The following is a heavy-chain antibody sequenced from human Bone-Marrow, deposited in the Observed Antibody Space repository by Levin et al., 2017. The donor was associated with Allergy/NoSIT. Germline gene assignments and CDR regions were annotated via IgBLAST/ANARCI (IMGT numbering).Heavy chain of an antibody. Sequence: SETLSLTCAVSGGSISSSHWWGWVRQPPGKGLEWIGEIYHSGSTNYNPSLKSRVTISADKSKNQLSLKLSSVTAADTAVYYCARSGAFGEFYFHYWGPGTLVTVSS. D-gene: IGHD3-10*01. V-gene: IGHV4-4*02. CDR3: ARSGAFGEFYFHY. CDR1: GGSISSSHW. J-gene: IGHJ4*02. CDR2: IYHSGST.